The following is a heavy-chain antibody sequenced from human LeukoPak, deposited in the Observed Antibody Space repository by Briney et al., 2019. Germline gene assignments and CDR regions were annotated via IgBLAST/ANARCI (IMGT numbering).Heavy chain of an antibody. V-gene: IGHV3-21*01. CDR3: ARDSAGVGDYGSFGYMDV. CDR2: ISRSSSYI. CDR1: GFTFSSYS. J-gene: IGHJ6*03. Sequence: GGSLRLSCVASGFTFSSYSMNWVRQAPGKGLEWVSSISRSSSYINYADSLKGRFTISRDNAKNSVYLQMNSLRAEDTAVYYCARDSAGVGDYGSFGYMDVWGKGTTVTISS. D-gene: IGHD4-17*01.